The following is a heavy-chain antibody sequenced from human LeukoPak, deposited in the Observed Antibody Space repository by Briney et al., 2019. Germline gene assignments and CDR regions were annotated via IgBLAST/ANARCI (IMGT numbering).Heavy chain of an antibody. D-gene: IGHD6-19*01. Sequence: ASVKVSCKASGYTFTSYDINWVRQATGQGLEWMGWMNPNSGNTGYAQKFQGRVTMTRNTSISTAYMELSSLRSEDTAVYYCASAIAVAGVDAFDIWGQGTMVTVSS. CDR1: GYTFTSYD. J-gene: IGHJ3*02. CDR3: ASAIAVAGVDAFDI. V-gene: IGHV1-8*01. CDR2: MNPNSGNT.